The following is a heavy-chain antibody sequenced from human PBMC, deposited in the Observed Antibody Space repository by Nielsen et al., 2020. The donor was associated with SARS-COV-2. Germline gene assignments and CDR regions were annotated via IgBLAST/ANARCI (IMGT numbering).Heavy chain of an antibody. CDR3: AREEPYYGSRSYYFDY. CDR1: GGTFSSYA. CDR2: IIPIFGTA. J-gene: IGHJ4*02. D-gene: IGHD3-10*01. Sequence: SVKVSCKASGGTFSSYAISWVRQAPGQGLEWMGGIIPIFGTANYAQKFQGRVTITADESTSTAYMELSSLRSEDTAVYYCAREEPYYGSRSYYFDYWGQGTLVTVSS. V-gene: IGHV1-69*13.